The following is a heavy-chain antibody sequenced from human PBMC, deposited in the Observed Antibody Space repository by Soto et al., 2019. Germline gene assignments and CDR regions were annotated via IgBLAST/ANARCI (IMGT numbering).Heavy chain of an antibody. Sequence: GGSLRLSCAASGFTFSSYGMHWVRQAQGKGLELVTFISYDGSNKYYADSVKGRVTVSRDNSKNTLYLQMNSLRAEDTAVYFCAKALGELSPESFDYWGQGTLVTVSS. CDR2: ISYDGSNK. CDR3: AKALGELSPESFDY. D-gene: IGHD3-16*02. V-gene: IGHV3-30*18. J-gene: IGHJ4*02. CDR1: GFTFSSYG.